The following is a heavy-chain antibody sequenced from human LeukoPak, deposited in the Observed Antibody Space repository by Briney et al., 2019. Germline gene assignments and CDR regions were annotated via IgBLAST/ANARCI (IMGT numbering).Heavy chain of an antibody. V-gene: IGHV1-69*13. CDR3: ARVGTGDSSGYLHYYYYMDV. CDR2: IIPIFGTA. J-gene: IGHJ6*03. D-gene: IGHD3-22*01. Sequence: SVKVSCKASGGTFSSYAISWVRQAPGQGLEWMGGIIPIFGTANYAQKFQGRVTITADESTSTAYMELSSLRSEDTAVYYCARVGTGDSSGYLHYYYYMDVWGKGTTVTISS. CDR1: GGTFSSYA.